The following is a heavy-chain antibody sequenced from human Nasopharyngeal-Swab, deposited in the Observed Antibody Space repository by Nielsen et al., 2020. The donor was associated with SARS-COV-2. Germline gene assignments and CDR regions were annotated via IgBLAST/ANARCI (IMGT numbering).Heavy chain of an antibody. V-gene: IGHV4-31*02. CDR2: IYYTGST. Sequence: IRQPPGKGLEWIGYIYYTGSTYCNPSLKSRVTISVDTSKNQFSLKLTSVTAADTAVYYCARYPSSSWSSYGMDVWGQGTTVTSP. D-gene: IGHD6-13*01. J-gene: IGHJ6*02. CDR3: ARYPSSSWSSYGMDV.